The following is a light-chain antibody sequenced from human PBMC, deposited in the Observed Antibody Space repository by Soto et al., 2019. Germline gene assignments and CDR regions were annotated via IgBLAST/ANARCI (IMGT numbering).Light chain of an antibody. J-gene: IGKJ4*01. CDR1: QSVGRY. V-gene: IGKV3-11*01. CDR3: QQRSDWPST. Sequence: EIVLTQSPATLSLSPGEGATLSCRASQSVGRYLAWYQQKPGQAPRLLIYDASKRATGIAARFSGSGSGTDFTLTISCLEPEDFAVYYCQQRSDWPSTFGGGTKVQIK. CDR2: DAS.